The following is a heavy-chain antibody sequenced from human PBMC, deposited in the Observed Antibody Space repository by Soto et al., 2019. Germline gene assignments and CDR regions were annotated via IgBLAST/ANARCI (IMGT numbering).Heavy chain of an antibody. CDR1: GYSISSGHY. CDR3: QGSGDDYGSYIDN. J-gene: IGHJ4*02. CDR2: INHSGNT. D-gene: IGHD4-17*01. Sequence: SETLSLTCGVSGYSISSGHYWGWIRQPPGKSLEWMGTINHSGNTFYNPSLRSRVTFSIDTSKNQGSLGLSSETAADTAVYYCQGSGDDYGSYIDNWGQGTLVTVSS. V-gene: IGHV4-38-2*01.